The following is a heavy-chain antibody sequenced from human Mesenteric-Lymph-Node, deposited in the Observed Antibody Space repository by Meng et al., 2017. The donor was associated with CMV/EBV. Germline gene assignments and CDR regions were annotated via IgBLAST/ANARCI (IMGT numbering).Heavy chain of an antibody. CDR1: GGSISSHF. CDR2: IYYSGAT. V-gene: IGHV4-59*11. D-gene: IGHD6-19*01. J-gene: IGHJ4*02. Sequence: LRLSCTVSGGSISSHFWNWIRQPPGKGLEWIGCIYYSGATNYNPSLKSRVTISIDTSKNQFSLKLSSVTAADTAVYYCARDFRKYFSIGWHSFEYWGQGSPVTVSS. CDR3: ARDFRKYFSIGWHSFEY.